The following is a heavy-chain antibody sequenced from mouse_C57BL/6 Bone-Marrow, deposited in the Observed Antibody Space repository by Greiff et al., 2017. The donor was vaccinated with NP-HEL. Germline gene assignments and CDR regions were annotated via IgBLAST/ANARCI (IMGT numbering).Heavy chain of an antibody. CDR2: ISDGGSYT. CDR3: ARDRLVYWYFDV. J-gene: IGHJ1*03. CDR1: GFTFSSYA. V-gene: IGHV5-4*01. Sequence: EVTLVESGGGLVKPGGSLKLSCAASGFTFSSYAMSWVRQTPEKRLEWVATISDGGSYTYYPDNVKGRFTISRDNAKNNLYLQMSHLKSEDTAMYYCARDRLVYWYFDVWGTGTTVTVSS.